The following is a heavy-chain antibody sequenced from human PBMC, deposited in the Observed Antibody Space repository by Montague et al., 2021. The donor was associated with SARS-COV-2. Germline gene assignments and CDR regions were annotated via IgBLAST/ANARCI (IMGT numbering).Heavy chain of an antibody. Sequence: SETLSLTCTVSGASVGSSDWGWIRQSPGKGLEWIGYFYSVWSTDYNPSLKSRATISRDTSKNQFSLKVRSVTAADTAVYYCARETVTADAFDIWGQGIMVTVSS. CDR3: ARETVTADAFDI. V-gene: IGHV4-59*02. D-gene: IGHD1-14*01. CDR2: FYSVWST. CDR1: GASVGSSD. J-gene: IGHJ3*02.